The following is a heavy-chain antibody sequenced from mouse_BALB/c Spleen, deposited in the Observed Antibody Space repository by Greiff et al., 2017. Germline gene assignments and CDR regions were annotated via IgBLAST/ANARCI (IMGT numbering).Heavy chain of an antibody. D-gene: IGHD2-14*01. Sequence: VESGGGLVQPGGSRKLSCAASGFTFSSFGMHWVRQAPEKGLEWVAYISSGSSTIYYADTVKGRFTISRDNPKNTLFLQMTSLRSEDTAMYYCAREGRRYFDVWGAGTTVTVSS. CDR3: AREGRRYFDV. CDR1: GFTFSSFG. V-gene: IGHV5-17*02. J-gene: IGHJ1*01. CDR2: ISSGSSTI.